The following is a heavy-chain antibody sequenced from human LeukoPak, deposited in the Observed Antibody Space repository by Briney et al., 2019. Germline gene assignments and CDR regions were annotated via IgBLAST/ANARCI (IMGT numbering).Heavy chain of an antibody. D-gene: IGHD3-16*01. Sequence: SVKVSCKTSGGSINTFIINWVRQAPGQGLEWMGGIIPIFGTTNYARKFRGRVTLTSDKSTRTAYMELSSLRSEDTAVYYCARDNDSRDPPHFDYWGQGTLVTVSS. CDR1: GGSINTFI. CDR3: ARDNDSRDPPHFDY. J-gene: IGHJ4*02. CDR2: IIPIFGTT. V-gene: IGHV1-69*06.